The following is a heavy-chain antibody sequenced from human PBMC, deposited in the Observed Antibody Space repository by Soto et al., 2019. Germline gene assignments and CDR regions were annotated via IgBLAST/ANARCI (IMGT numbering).Heavy chain of an antibody. CDR1: GGSISSGNYY. V-gene: IGHV4-30-4*01. CDR3: ARASTVVTDV. Sequence: QVQLQESGPGLVKPSQTLSLTCTVSGGSISSGNYYWSWIRQPTGQGLEWIGYIFYSGTTYYNPSLKRRVTISVDTTKNQFSLKMSSVTAADTVVYYCARASTVVTDVLGQGTTVTVSS. D-gene: IGHD4-17*01. CDR2: IFYSGTT. J-gene: IGHJ6*02.